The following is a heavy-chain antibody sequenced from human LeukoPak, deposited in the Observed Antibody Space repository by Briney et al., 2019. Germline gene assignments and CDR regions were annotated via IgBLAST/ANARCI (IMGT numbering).Heavy chain of an antibody. CDR1: GGSISSYY. CDR2: IYYSGST. Sequence: PSETLSLTCTVSGGSISSYYWSWIRQPPGKGLEWIGYIYYSGSTNYNPSLKSRVTISVDTSKNQFSLKLSSVTAADTAVYYCARRPRFGYGMDVWGQGTTVTVSS. J-gene: IGHJ6*02. D-gene: IGHD3-3*01. V-gene: IGHV4-59*08. CDR3: ARRPRFGYGMDV.